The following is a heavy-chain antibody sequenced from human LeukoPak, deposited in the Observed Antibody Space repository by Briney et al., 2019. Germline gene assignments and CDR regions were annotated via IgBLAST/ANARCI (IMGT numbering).Heavy chain of an antibody. J-gene: IGHJ4*02. CDR3: ARDHYDSSGYLDY. Sequence: GGSLRLSCTASGFTFSSYGMHWVRRAPGKGLEWVAVIWYDGSNKYYADSVKGRFTISRDNSKNTLYLQMNSLRAEDTAVYYCARDHYDSSGYLDYWGQGTLVTVSS. CDR2: IWYDGSNK. V-gene: IGHV3-33*01. CDR1: GFTFSSYG. D-gene: IGHD3-22*01.